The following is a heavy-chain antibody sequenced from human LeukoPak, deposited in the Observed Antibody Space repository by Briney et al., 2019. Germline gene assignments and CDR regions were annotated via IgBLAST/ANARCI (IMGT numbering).Heavy chain of an antibody. CDR1: GGTFSSYA. CDR3: AREELLWFGEYPTLYFDY. D-gene: IGHD3-10*01. Sequence: SVKVSCKASGGTFSSYAISWVRQAPGQGLEWMGGIIPIFGTANYAQKFQGRVTITADESTSTAYMELSSLRSEDTAVYYCAREELLWFGEYPTLYFDYWGQGTLVTVSS. CDR2: IIPIFGTA. J-gene: IGHJ4*02. V-gene: IGHV1-69*13.